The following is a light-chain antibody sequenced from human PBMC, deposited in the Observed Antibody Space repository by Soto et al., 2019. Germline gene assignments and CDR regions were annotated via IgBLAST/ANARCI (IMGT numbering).Light chain of an antibody. Sequence: LTQPHSVSESPGKTLSISCTRSSGSIANNYVSWYQQHPGKAPKLMIYEVSKRPSGVPDRFSGSKSGNTASLTVSGLQAEDEADYYCSSYAGSNVVVFGGGTKLTVL. CDR1: SGSIANNY. CDR2: EVS. V-gene: IGLV2-8*01. CDR3: SSYAGSNVVV. J-gene: IGLJ2*01.